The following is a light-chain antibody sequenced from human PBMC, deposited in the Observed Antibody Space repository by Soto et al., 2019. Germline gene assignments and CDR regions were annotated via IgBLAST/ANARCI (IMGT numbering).Light chain of an antibody. J-gene: IGLJ3*02. Sequence: QSVLTQPASVSGSPGQSITISCAGTGGDVGGYNYFSWYQQHPGKAPKLRIYEVIRRPSGISNRFSGSKSGNTASLTISTLHAEDEAEYYCSSYTTISTVVFGGGTQLTV. V-gene: IGLV2-14*01. CDR1: GGDVGGYNY. CDR2: EVI. CDR3: SSYTTISTVV.